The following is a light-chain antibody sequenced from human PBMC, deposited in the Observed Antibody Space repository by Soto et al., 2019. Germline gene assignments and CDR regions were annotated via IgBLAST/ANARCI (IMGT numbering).Light chain of an antibody. J-gene: IGLJ1*01. CDR3: SLYTSSSIYV. V-gene: IGLV2-18*01. CDR2: EVS. Sequence: QSVLTQPPSVSGSPGQSVTISCTGTSSDVGSYNRVSWYQQPPGTAPKLMIYEVSNRPSGVPDRFSGSKSGNTASLTISGLQAEDEADYCCSLYTSSSIYVFGTGTKVTVL. CDR1: SSDVGSYNR.